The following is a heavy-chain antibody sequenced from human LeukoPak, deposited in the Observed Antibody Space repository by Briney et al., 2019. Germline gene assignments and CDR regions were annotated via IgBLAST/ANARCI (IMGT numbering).Heavy chain of an antibody. CDR3: ARRRGPSSFDY. CDR2: IYPSDSDT. J-gene: IGHJ4*02. V-gene: IGHV5-51*01. CDR1: GYSFTSYW. Sequence: GESLKISCKGSGYSFTSYWIGWVRQIPGKGLEWMGIIYPSDSDTRYSPSFQGQVTISADKSINTAYLQWSSLKASDTSMYYCARRRGPSSFDYWGQGTLVTVSS.